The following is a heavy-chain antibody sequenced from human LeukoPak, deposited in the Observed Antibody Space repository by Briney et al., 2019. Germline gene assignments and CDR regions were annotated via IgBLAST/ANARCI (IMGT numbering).Heavy chain of an antibody. V-gene: IGHV3-7*03. J-gene: IGHJ6*02. CDR3: AKDSSGIVGATDGMDV. CDR2: IKQDGSEK. Sequence: PGGSLRLSCAASGFTFSSYWMSWVRQAPGKGLEWVANIKQDGSEKYYVDSVKGRFTISRDNAKNSLYLQMNSLRAEDTALYYCAKDSSGIVGATDGMDVWGQGTTVTVSS. CDR1: GFTFSSYW. D-gene: IGHD1-26*01.